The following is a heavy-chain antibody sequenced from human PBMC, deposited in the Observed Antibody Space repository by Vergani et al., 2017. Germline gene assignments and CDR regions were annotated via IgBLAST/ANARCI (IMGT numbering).Heavy chain of an antibody. J-gene: IGHJ3*02. Sequence: EVQLVESGGGLVQPGGSLRLSCAASGFTFSSYWMHWVRQAPGKGLVWVSRINSDGSSTSYADSVKGRFTISRDNAKNTLYLQMNSLRAEDTAVYYCARATDVTIFGVAPDAFDIWGQGTMVTVSS. CDR1: GFTFSSYW. CDR2: INSDGSST. V-gene: IGHV3-74*01. CDR3: ARATDVTIFGVAPDAFDI. D-gene: IGHD3-3*01.